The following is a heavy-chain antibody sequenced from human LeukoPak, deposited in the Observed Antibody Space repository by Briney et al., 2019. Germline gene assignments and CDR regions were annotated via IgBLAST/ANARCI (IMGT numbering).Heavy chain of an antibody. CDR3: ARVLRKGVSYFDY. CDR1: GGSFSGYY. D-gene: IGHD3-10*01. CDR2: INHSGST. Sequence: SETLSLTCAVYGGSFSGYYWSWTRQPPGKGLEWIGEINHSGSTNYNPSLKSRVTISVDTSKNQFSLKLSSVTAADTAVYYCARVLRKGVSYFDYWGQGTLVTVSS. J-gene: IGHJ4*02. V-gene: IGHV4-34*01.